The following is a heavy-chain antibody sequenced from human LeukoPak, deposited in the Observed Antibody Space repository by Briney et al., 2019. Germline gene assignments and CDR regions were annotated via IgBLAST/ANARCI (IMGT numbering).Heavy chain of an antibody. J-gene: IGHJ5*02. CDR3: AKDPVVALNWFDP. D-gene: IGHD2-15*01. V-gene: IGHV3-23*01. Sequence: GGSLRLSCAASGFTFSSYVMSWVRQAPGKGLEWVSAISGSGVSTYYADSVKGRFTISRDNSKNTVYMQMNSLRVEDTAVYYCAKDPVVALNWFDPWGQGILVTVSS. CDR1: GFTFSSYV. CDR2: ISGSGVST.